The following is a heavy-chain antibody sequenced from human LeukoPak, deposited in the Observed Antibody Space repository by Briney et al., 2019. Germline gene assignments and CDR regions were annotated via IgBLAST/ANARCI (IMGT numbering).Heavy chain of an antibody. Sequence: SETLSLTCTVSGGSISSYYWSWIRQPPGKGLEWIGYIYYSGSTNYNPSLKSRVTISVDTSKNQFSLKLSSVTAADTAVYYCAREVPSGSFDYWGHGTLVTVSS. CDR2: IYYSGST. CDR1: GGSISSYY. V-gene: IGHV4-59*01. CDR3: AREVPSGSFDY. J-gene: IGHJ4*01. D-gene: IGHD1-26*01.